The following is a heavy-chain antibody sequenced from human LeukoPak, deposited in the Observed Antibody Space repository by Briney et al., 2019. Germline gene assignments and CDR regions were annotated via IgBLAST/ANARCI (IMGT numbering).Heavy chain of an antibody. J-gene: IGHJ6*02. CDR3: ARRVRVCFHVDV. CDR2: IYYSGST. CDR1: GVSIGSPTSY. Sequence: SETLSLTCTLSGVSIGSPTSYWGWIRHQPGKGREWVGTIYYSGSTYYNPSLKSLVTISVDSSKNQFSLKLSYVTADDRAVYLCARRVRVCFHVDVWGQGTTVTVSS. D-gene: IGHD3-3*01. V-gene: IGHV4-39*01.